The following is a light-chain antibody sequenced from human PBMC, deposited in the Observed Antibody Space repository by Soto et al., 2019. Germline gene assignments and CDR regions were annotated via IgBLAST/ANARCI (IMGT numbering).Light chain of an antibody. J-gene: IGKJ1*01. CDR3: QQYGSSPGCT. V-gene: IGKV3-20*01. CDR1: QSVSSSY. Sequence: EIVLTKSPGTLSLSPGERATLSCRASQSVSSSYLAWYQQKPGQAPRLLIYGASSRATGIPDRFSGSGSGTDFTLTISRLEPEDFAVYYCQQYGSSPGCTFGQGTKV. CDR2: GAS.